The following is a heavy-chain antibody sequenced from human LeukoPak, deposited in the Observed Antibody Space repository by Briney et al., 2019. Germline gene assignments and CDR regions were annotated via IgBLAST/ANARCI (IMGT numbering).Heavy chain of an antibody. V-gene: IGHV3-48*03. CDR3: ASSRDGYNFVSPALDY. J-gene: IGHJ4*02. CDR1: GYGFTFGDHG. CDR2: VSSSGSTI. D-gene: IGHD5-24*01. Sequence: GGSLRLSCTASGYGFTFGDHGMNWVRQAPGKGLEWVSYVSSSGSTIYYADSVKGRFTISRDNAKNSLYLQMNSLRAEDTAVYYCASSRDGYNFVSPALDYWGQGTLVTVSS.